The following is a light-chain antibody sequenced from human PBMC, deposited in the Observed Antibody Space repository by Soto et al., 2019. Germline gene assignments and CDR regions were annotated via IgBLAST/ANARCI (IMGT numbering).Light chain of an antibody. Sequence: DIHMTQSPSSLSASVGDRGTITCQASQNINNYLNWYQQKPGRAPKLLIYDASNLEAGVPSRFRGSGSGTDFTFTISRLQPEDIATYYCQQYENLPTFGQGTRLEI. V-gene: IGKV1-33*01. J-gene: IGKJ5*01. CDR3: QQYENLPT. CDR2: DAS. CDR1: QNINNY.